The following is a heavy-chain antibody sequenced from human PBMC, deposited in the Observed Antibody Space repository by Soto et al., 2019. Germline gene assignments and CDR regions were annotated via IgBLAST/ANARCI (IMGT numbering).Heavy chain of an antibody. Sequence: SETLSLTCTVSGGSISSSIYYWVWIRQPPGKGLEWIGSIYYSGSTYYNPSLKSRVTISVDTSKNQFSLKLSSVTAADTAVYYCARSIMCSSTTCGGPYYYYYYGMDVWGQGTTVTVSS. CDR1: GGSISSSIYY. D-gene: IGHD2-2*01. J-gene: IGHJ6*02. V-gene: IGHV4-39*01. CDR3: ARSIMCSSTTCGGPYYYYYYGMDV. CDR2: IYYSGST.